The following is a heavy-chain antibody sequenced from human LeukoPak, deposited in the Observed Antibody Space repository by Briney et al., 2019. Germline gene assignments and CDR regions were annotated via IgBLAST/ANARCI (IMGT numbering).Heavy chain of an antibody. CDR1: GYTFTGYY. CDR3: AREATMVRSAWFDP. D-gene: IGHD3-10*01. V-gene: IGHV1-2*02. CDR2: INPNSGGT. J-gene: IGHJ5*02. Sequence: GASVKVSCKASGYTFTGYYMHWVRQAPGQGLEWMGWINPNSGGTNYAQKFQGRVTMTRDTSISTAHMELSRLRSDDTAVYYCAREATMVRSAWFDPWGQGTLVTVSS.